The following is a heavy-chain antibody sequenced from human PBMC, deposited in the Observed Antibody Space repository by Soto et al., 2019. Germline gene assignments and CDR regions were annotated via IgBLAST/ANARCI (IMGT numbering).Heavy chain of an antibody. CDR1: GFTVSSYR. D-gene: IGHD6-13*01. J-gene: IGHJ3*01. CDR2: ISSSSSTI. CDR3: WIHLPGIAEVFTGHNAFHL. V-gene: IGHV3-48*02. Sequence: PGGALRLSCAASGFTVSSYRMNWVRRAPGKGLEWVSYISSSSSTIYYADSVKGRFTISRDNAKNSLYLQMNSLRDAATAVYYCWIHLPGIAEVFTGHNAFHLSGEG.